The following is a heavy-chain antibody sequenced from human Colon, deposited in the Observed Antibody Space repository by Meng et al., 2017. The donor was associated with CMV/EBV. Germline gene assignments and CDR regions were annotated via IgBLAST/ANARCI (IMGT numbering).Heavy chain of an antibody. Sequence: GEALKISCAASGFTFSGSAMHWVRQASGKGLEWVGRIRSKANSYATAYAASGQGRFTISRDDSKNTAYLQMNRLKTEDTAVYYCTSIAARTGWGQGTLVTVSS. V-gene: IGHV3-73*01. D-gene: IGHD6-6*01. CDR3: TSIAARTG. CDR2: IRSKANSYAT. J-gene: IGHJ4*02. CDR1: GFTFSGSA.